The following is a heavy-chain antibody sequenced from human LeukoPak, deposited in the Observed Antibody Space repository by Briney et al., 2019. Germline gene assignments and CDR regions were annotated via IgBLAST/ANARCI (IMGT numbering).Heavy chain of an antibody. CDR2: IVPIFSTS. CDR3: ATSSGGIYDSSGYYYNDAFDM. J-gene: IGHJ3*02. Sequence: GASVKVSCKASGGTFSSYAINWVRQAPGHGLEWMGRIVPIFSTSNYAQKFQGRVTLTTDESTRTAYMELSSLRPEDTAVYYCATSSGGIYDSSGYYYNDAFDMWGQGTMVTVSS. CDR1: GGTFSSYA. D-gene: IGHD3-22*01. V-gene: IGHV1-69*05.